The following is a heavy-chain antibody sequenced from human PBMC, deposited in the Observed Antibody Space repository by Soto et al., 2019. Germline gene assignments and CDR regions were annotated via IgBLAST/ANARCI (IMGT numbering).Heavy chain of an antibody. J-gene: IGHJ4*02. V-gene: IGHV3-7*03. CDR1: GFTFSSYA. D-gene: IGHD3-10*01. Sequence: GGSLRLSCAASGFTFSSYAMHWVRQSPGKGLEWVANIKTDGSETHYVDSVKGRFTISRDNPKTSLFLQMNSLRVEDTAVYFCTSDRYPRFYHGSGSYPYYWGQGTPVTVSS. CDR3: TSDRYPRFYHGSGSYPYY. CDR2: IKTDGSET.